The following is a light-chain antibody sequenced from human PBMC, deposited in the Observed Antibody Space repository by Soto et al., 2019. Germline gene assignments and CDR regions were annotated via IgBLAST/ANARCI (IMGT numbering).Light chain of an antibody. Sequence: QSALNQPASVSGSPGQSITISCTGTSSDVGGYNYVSWYQQHPGKAPKLMIYDVSNRPSGVSNRFSGSESGNTASLTISGLQAEDEADYYCCSYTSSSTVVFGGGTKVTVL. J-gene: IGLJ2*01. CDR3: CSYTSSSTVV. CDR2: DVS. CDR1: SSDVGGYNY. V-gene: IGLV2-14*01.